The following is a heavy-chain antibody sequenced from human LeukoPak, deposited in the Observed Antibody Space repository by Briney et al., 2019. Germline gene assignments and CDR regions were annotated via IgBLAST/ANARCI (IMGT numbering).Heavy chain of an antibody. Sequence: ASVKVSCKASGYTFTSYAMHWVRQAPGQRLEWMGWINAGNGNTKYSQKFQGRVTITRDTSASTAYMELSSLRSEDTAVYYCARVGRYQQQLVTHHHYYYYGMDVWGQGTTVTVSS. V-gene: IGHV1-3*01. J-gene: IGHJ6*02. CDR1: GYTFTSYA. CDR2: INAGNGNT. D-gene: IGHD6-13*01. CDR3: ARVGRYQQQLVTHHHYYYYGMDV.